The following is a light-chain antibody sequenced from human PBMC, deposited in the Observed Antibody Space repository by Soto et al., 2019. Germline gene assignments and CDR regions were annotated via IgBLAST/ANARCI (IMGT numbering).Light chain of an antibody. J-gene: IGLJ1*01. V-gene: IGLV2-14*03. CDR2: DVR. Sequence: QSVLTQPAHVSWSPGQSINISCTGTSSEVGGYDYVSLYQHHPDKSPQLTIYDVRYRPSGVSNRFSGSRSGNTASLTFSGLQAEDEADYYCSSYTSRSTYVFGTGTKVTVL. CDR1: SSEVGGYDY. CDR3: SSYTSRSTYV.